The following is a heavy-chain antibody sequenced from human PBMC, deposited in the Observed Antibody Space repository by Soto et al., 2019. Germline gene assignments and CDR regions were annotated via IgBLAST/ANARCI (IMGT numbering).Heavy chain of an antibody. V-gene: IGHV4-31*03. D-gene: IGHD2-15*01. Sequence: SETLSLTCTVSGGSFNSDGYYWSWIRQHPGKGLEWIGYIYYSGSTYYNPSLKSRVTISVDTSKNQFSLKLSSVTAADTAVYYCARFAAGYCGGDCFDYWGQGTLVTVSS. CDR3: ARFAAGYCGGDCFDY. CDR2: IYYSGST. CDR1: GGSFNSDGYY. J-gene: IGHJ4*02.